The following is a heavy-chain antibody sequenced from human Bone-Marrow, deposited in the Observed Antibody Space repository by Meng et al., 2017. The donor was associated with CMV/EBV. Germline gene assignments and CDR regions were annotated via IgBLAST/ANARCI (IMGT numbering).Heavy chain of an antibody. V-gene: IGHV1-2*02. J-gene: IGHJ4*02. CDR2: INPNSGGT. Sequence: QVQLVQSGAEVKKPGASVKVACKASGYTFTGYYMHWVRQAPGQGLEWMGWINPNSGGTNYAQKFQGRVTMTRDTSISTAYMKLSRLRSDDTAVYYCARAHCSSTSCLIDYWGQGTLVTVSS. CDR3: ARAHCSSTSCLIDY. D-gene: IGHD2-2*01. CDR1: GYTFTGYY.